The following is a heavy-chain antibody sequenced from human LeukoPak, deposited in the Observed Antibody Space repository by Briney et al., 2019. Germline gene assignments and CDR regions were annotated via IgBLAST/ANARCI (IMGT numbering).Heavy chain of an antibody. D-gene: IGHD5-18*01. Sequence: GGSLRLSYAASGFTFSDYYMSWIRQAPGKGLEWVSYISSSSSYTNYADSVKGRFTISRDNAKNSLYLQMNSLRAEDTAVYYCARVEQLWSLFDYWGQGTLVTVSS. CDR1: GFTFSDYY. J-gene: IGHJ4*02. CDR3: ARVEQLWSLFDY. CDR2: ISSSSSYT. V-gene: IGHV3-11*06.